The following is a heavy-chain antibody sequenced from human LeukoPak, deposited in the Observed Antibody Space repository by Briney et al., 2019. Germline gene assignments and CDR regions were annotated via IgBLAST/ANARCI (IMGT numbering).Heavy chain of an antibody. CDR3: ARDTRRRCSSTSCYSPYYYYMDV. D-gene: IGHD2-2*02. CDR2: ISSSSSYI. Sequence: TGGSLRLSCAASGFTVSSNYMSWVRQAPGKGLEWVSSISSSSSYIYYADSVKGRFTISRDNAKNSLYLQMNSLRAEDTAVYYCARDTRRRCSSTSCYSPYYYYMDVWGKGTTDTVSS. CDR1: GFTVSSNY. V-gene: IGHV3-21*01. J-gene: IGHJ6*03.